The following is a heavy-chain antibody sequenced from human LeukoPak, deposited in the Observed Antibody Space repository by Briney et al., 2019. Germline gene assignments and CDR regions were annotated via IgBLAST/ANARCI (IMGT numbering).Heavy chain of an antibody. CDR1: GFTFSSYG. Sequence: GGSLRLSCAASGFTFSSYGMHWVRQAPGKGLEWVAFIRYDGSNKYYADSVKGRFTISRDNSKNTLYLQMNSLRAEHTAVYYCARDSSGYPDAFDIWGQGTMVTVSS. CDR2: IRYDGSNK. V-gene: IGHV3-30*02. D-gene: IGHD3-22*01. CDR3: ARDSSGYPDAFDI. J-gene: IGHJ3*02.